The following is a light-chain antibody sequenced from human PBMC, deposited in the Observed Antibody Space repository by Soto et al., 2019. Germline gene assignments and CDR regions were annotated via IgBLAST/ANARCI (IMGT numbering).Light chain of an antibody. CDR2: DAS. CDR3: QQYNSYTWT. Sequence: DIQMTQSPSTLSASVGDRVTITCRASQSISSWLAWYQQKPGKAPKLLIYDASSLESGVPSRLSGSGSGTEFTLTISSLPPDDFATYYCQQYNSYTWTVGQGTKVDIX. V-gene: IGKV1-5*01. CDR1: QSISSW. J-gene: IGKJ1*01.